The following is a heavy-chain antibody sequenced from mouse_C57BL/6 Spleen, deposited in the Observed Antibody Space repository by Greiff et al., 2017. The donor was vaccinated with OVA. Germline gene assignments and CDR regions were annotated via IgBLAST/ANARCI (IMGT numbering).Heavy chain of an antibody. D-gene: IGHD1-1*01. CDR3: ARPLYYGSSFFAY. J-gene: IGHJ3*01. V-gene: IGHV14-3*01. CDR1: GFNIKNTY. CDR2: IDPANGNT. Sequence: VQLQQSVAELVRPGASVKLSCTASGFNIKNTYMHWVKQMPEQGLEWIGRIDPANGNTKYAPKFQGKATITADTSSNTAYLQLSSLTSEDTAIYYCARPLYYGSSFFAYWGQGTLVTVSA.